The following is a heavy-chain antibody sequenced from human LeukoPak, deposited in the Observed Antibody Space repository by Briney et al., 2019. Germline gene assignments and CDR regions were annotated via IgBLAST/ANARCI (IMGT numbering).Heavy chain of an antibody. Sequence: GGSLRLSCAASGFTFSSYEMNWVRQAPGKGLEWVSYISSSSSYIYYADSVKGRFTISRDNAKNSLYLQMNSLRAEDTAVYYCARERPYYYGMDVWGQGTTVTVSS. CDR2: ISSSSSYI. CDR3: ARERPYYYGMDV. J-gene: IGHJ6*02. V-gene: IGHV3-21*05. CDR1: GFTFSSYE.